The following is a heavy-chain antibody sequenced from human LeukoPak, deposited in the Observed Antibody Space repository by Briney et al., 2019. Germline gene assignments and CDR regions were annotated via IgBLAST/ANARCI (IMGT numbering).Heavy chain of an antibody. CDR1: GYSISSGYY. Sequence: PSETLSLTCTVSGYSISSGYYWGWIRQPPGKGLEWIGYIYYSGSTNYNPSLKSRVTISVDTSKNQFSLKLSSVTAADTAVYYCARAGSSWPHYYYYMDVWGKGTTVTVSS. V-gene: IGHV4-61*01. CDR2: IYYSGST. CDR3: ARAGSSWPHYYYYMDV. D-gene: IGHD6-13*01. J-gene: IGHJ6*03.